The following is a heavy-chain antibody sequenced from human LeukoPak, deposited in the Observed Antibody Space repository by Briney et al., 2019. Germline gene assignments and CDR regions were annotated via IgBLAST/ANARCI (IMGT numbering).Heavy chain of an antibody. Sequence: SETLSLTCTVSGGSISSSSYYWGWIRQPPGKTLGWIGSIYSSGSTYYNPSLKSRVIILFDTAKNHFSLNLSSVTAADTAVYYCARSDGYGLVGIWGQGTMVTVSS. V-gene: IGHV4-39*07. J-gene: IGHJ3*02. CDR1: GGSISSSSYY. CDR3: ARSDGYGLVGI. CDR2: IYSSGST. D-gene: IGHD3-10*01.